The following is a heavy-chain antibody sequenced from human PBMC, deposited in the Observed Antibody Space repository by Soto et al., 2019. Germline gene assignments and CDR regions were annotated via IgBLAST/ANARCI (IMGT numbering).Heavy chain of an antibody. CDR2: TSHDGVT. CDR3: ARDLWGYCGTDCYPLDV. D-gene: IGHD2-21*02. CDR1: SGSIDNVYW. J-gene: IGHJ6*02. Sequence: PSETLSLTCAVSSGSIDNVYWWSWVRQSPGKGLEWIGETSHDGVTNYNPSLEGRVTISIDKSKNQFSLKLNSVTAADTAVYYCARDLWGYCGTDCYPLDVWGQGTTVTVSS. V-gene: IGHV4-4*02.